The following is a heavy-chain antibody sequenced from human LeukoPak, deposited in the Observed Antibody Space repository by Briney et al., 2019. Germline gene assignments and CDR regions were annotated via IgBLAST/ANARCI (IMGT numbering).Heavy chain of an antibody. J-gene: IGHJ4*02. CDR3: AKEGLDYYGSGSLDY. CDR1: GFTFSSYA. V-gene: IGHV3-23*01. Sequence: GGSQRLSCAASGFTFSSYAMSWVRQAPGKGLEWVSAISGSGGSTYYADSVKGRFTISRDNSKNTLYLQMNSLRAEDTAVYYCAKEGLDYYGSGSLDYWGQGTLVTVSS. D-gene: IGHD3-10*01. CDR2: ISGSGGST.